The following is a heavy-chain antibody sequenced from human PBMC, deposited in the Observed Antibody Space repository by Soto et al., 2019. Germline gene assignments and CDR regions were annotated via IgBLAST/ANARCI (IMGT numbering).Heavy chain of an antibody. D-gene: IGHD1-26*01. CDR1: GFSFSTYG. Sequence: QVHLVESGGGVVQPGRSLRLSCAASGFSFSTYGMHWVRQAPGKGLEWVAFISNDGSNKYYPDSVKGRFTISRDNSKNTLYLQMNSLRAEETAVYYGAKGFGNYWAFDYWGQGTLVTVSS. CDR2: ISNDGSNK. CDR3: AKGFGNYWAFDY. J-gene: IGHJ4*02. V-gene: IGHV3-30*18.